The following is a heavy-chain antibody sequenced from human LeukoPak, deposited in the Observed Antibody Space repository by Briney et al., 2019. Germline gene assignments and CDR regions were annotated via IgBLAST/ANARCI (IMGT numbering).Heavy chain of an antibody. CDR1: GFTFSSYS. CDR3: ARERAIFGVVISYMDV. D-gene: IGHD3-3*02. CDR2: ISSSSSTI. J-gene: IGHJ6*03. V-gene: IGHV3-48*01. Sequence: PGGSLRLSCAASGFTFSSYSMNWVRQAPGKGLEWVSYISSSSSTIYYADSVKGRFTISRDNAKNSLYLQMNSLRAEDTAVYYCARERAIFGVVISYMDVWGKGTTVTVSS.